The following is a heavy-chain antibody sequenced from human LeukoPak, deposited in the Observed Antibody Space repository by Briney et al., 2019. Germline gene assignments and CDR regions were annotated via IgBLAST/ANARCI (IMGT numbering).Heavy chain of an antibody. CDR2: INPDGSDK. CDR1: GFIFRDYW. Sequence: GGSLRLSCAGSGFIFRDYWLTWVRQAPGKGLEWVANINPDGSDKNYVDSLKGRFTIFRDNAKNLLFLQMNSLRVEDTAVYYCAGPPQAGPFDYWGQGSLVTVSS. J-gene: IGHJ4*02. D-gene: IGHD6-19*01. CDR3: AGPPQAGPFDY. V-gene: IGHV3-7*01.